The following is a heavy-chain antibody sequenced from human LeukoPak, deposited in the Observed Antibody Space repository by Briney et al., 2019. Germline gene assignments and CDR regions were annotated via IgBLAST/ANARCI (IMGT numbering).Heavy chain of an antibody. J-gene: IGHJ6*03. D-gene: IGHD6-13*01. CDR1: GYSFTSYW. CDR3: ARHRSSSSWYSPKDYYYYYYMDV. Sequence: GESLKISCKGSGYSFTSYWIGWVRQMPGKGLEWMGIIYPGDSDTRYSPSLQGQVTISADKSISTAYLQWSGLKASDTAMYYCARHRSSSSWYSPKDYYYYYYMDVRGKGTTVTVSS. CDR2: IYPGDSDT. V-gene: IGHV5-51*01.